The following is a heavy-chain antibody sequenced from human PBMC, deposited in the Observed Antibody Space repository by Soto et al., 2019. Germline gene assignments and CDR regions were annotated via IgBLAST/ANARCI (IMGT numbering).Heavy chain of an antibody. Sequence: SETLSLTCAVSGGSISSSSYYWGWIRQPPGKGLEWIGSIYYSGSTYYNPSPKSRVTISVDTSKNHFSLRLTSVTAADTAVYYCASLPDWGSGNNWAQGTLVTVSS. CDR3: ASLPDWGSGNN. CDR2: IYYSGST. CDR1: GGSISSSSYY. J-gene: IGHJ4*02. V-gene: IGHV4-39*02. D-gene: IGHD3-10*01.